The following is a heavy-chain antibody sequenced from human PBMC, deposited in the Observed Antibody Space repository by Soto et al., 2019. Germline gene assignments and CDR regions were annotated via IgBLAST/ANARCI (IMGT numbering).Heavy chain of an antibody. CDR2: IKSKTDGGTT. CDR3: TTSDSMWDYYAMDV. J-gene: IGHJ6*02. CDR1: AFTATAAW. V-gene: IGHV3-15*01. D-gene: IGHD4-4*01. Sequence: CLRLPCAASAFTATAAWMTWVRQAPGQGLEWVGRIKSKTDGGTTDYAAPLKGRFTISRDDSKNTLYLQMNSLKTEDTAVYYCTTSDSMWDYYAMDVWGQGTTVTFSS.